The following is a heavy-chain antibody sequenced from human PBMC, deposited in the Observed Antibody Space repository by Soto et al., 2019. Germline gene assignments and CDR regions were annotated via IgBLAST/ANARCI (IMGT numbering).Heavy chain of an antibody. V-gene: IGHV3-15*07. CDR3: TTEPGPRFLEWEEYGMDV. D-gene: IGHD3-3*01. Sequence: GGSLRLSCAASGFTFSNAWMNWVRQAPGKGLEWVGRIKSKTDGGTTDYAAPVKGRFTISRDDSKNTLYLQMNSLKTEDTAVYYCTTEPGPRFLEWEEYGMDVWGQGTTVTVSS. J-gene: IGHJ6*02. CDR2: IKSKTDGGTT. CDR1: GFTFSNAW.